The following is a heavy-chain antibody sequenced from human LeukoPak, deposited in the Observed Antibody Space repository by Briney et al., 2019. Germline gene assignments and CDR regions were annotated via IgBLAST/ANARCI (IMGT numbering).Heavy chain of an antibody. J-gene: IGHJ6*02. Sequence: GGSLRLSCAASGFTFSSYGMHWVRQAPGKGLEWVAVIWYDGSNKYYADSVKGRFTISRDNSKNTLYLQMNSLRAEDTAVYYCARDRPPGDYGMDVWGQGTTVNVSS. V-gene: IGHV3-33*01. CDR3: ARDRPPGDYGMDV. D-gene: IGHD6-6*01. CDR1: GFTFSSYG. CDR2: IWYDGSNK.